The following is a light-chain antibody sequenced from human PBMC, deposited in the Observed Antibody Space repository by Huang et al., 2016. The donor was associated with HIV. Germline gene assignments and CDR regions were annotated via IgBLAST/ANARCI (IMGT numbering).Light chain of an antibody. CDR1: LDINHY. CDR3: QQYDTLPLT. CDR2: DAS. V-gene: IGKV1-33*01. J-gene: IGKJ1*01. Sequence: DIQMTQSPSSLSATLGDKVTITCQARLDINHYLNWYQQKQGEFPKLLISDASDLETGVPPRFSGSRSGTNFTLTVSSLQAEDIGTYYCQQYDTLPLTFGQGTNVEI.